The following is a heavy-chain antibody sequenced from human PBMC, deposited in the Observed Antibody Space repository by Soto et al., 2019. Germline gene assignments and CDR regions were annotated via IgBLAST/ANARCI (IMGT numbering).Heavy chain of an antibody. CDR1: GYTFTNYY. CDR2: INPSGGST. V-gene: IGHV1-46*01. D-gene: IGHD3-16*01. Sequence: QVQLVQSGAEVKKPGASVKVSCEASGYTFTNYYIHWVRQAPGQGLEWIAVINPSGGSTRYAQKFQGRVTMTRDTSTSTVYMELSSLRSEDTAVYYCAKAYGFLGGYCFDYWGQGTLVTVSS. J-gene: IGHJ4*02. CDR3: AKAYGFLGGYCFDY.